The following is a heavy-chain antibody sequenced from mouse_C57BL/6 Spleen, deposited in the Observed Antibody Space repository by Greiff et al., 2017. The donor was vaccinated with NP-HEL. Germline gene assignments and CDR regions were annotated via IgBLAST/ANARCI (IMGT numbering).Heavy chain of an antibody. V-gene: IGHV3-6*01. Sequence: EVKLQESGPGLVKPSQSLSLTCSVTGYSITSGYYWNWIRQFPGYKLEWMGYISYDGSNNYNPSLKNRISITRDTSKNQFFLKLNSVTTEDTATYYCARGAQATGFDYWGQGTTLTVSS. CDR2: ISYDGSN. CDR3: ARGAQATGFDY. J-gene: IGHJ2*01. D-gene: IGHD3-2*02. CDR1: GYSITSGYY.